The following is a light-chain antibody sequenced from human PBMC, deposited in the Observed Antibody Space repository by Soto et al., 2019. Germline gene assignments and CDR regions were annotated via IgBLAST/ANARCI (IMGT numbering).Light chain of an antibody. J-gene: IGKJ1*01. CDR2: AAS. Sequence: DIQMTQSPSSLSASVGDRVTITCRTSQSISSNLNWYQQKPGRAPDLLIYAASSLHSGVPSRFSGSASGTDFTLTISSLQPEDSATYYCQQSHSTPRTFGQGTKVESK. V-gene: IGKV1-39*01. CDR3: QQSHSTPRT. CDR1: QSISSN.